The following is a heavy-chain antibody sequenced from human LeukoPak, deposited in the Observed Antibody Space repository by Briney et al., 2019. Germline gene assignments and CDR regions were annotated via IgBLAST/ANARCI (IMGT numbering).Heavy chain of an antibody. V-gene: IGHV3-30-3*01. J-gene: IGHJ1*01. CDR2: ISYDGSNK. D-gene: IGHD6-6*01. CDR3: ANSLRIAAREYFQH. CDR1: GFAFSSYA. Sequence: SGGSLRLSCAASGFAFSSYAMHWVRQAPGKGLEWVAVISYDGSNKYYADSVKDRFTISRDSSKNTLYLQMNSLRPEDTAVYFCANSLRIAAREYFQHWGQGNLVTVSS.